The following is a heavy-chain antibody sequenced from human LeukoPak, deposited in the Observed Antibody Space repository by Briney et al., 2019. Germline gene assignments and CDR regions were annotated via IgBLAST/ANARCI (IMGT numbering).Heavy chain of an antibody. J-gene: IGHJ4*02. CDR1: GFTFSGSA. Sequence: GGSLRLSCAASGFTFSGSAMHWVRQASGKGLEWVGRIRTKANSYATAYAASVEGRFTVSRDDSKNMAYLQMNSLSTEDTAVYYCTRLGIATTGSDYWGQGTLVTVSS. D-gene: IGHD3-9*01. CDR2: IRTKANSYAT. CDR3: TRLGIATTGSDY. V-gene: IGHV3-73*01.